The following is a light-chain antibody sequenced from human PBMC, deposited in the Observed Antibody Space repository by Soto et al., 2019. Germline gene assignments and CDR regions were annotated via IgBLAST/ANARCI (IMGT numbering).Light chain of an antibody. J-gene: IGLJ1*01. Sequence: QSVLTQPPSVSGAPGQRVTISCTGSTSNIGAGYDVHWYQQLPGAAPRLLISSHNNRPSGVPDRFFGSKSGTSASLTIIGLQAEDEGDYYCSSYTSTNTPYVFGTGTKVTVL. V-gene: IGLV1-40*01. CDR3: SSYTSTNTPYV. CDR1: TSNIGAGYD. CDR2: SHN.